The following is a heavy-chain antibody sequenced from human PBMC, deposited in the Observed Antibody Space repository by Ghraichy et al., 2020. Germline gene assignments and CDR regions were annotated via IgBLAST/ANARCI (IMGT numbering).Heavy chain of an antibody. J-gene: IGHJ2*01. Sequence: LSLTCAASGFTFSSYSMNWVRQAPGKGLEWVSSISSSSSYIYYADSVKGRFTISRDNAKNSLYLQMNSLRAEDTAVYYCARDPSYCTNGVCFNWYFDLWGRGTLVTVSS. CDR2: ISSSSSYI. CDR1: GFTFSSYS. D-gene: IGHD2-8*01. V-gene: IGHV3-21*01. CDR3: ARDPSYCTNGVCFNWYFDL.